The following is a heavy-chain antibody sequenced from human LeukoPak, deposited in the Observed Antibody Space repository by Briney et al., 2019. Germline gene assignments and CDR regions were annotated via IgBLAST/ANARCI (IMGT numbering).Heavy chain of an antibody. D-gene: IGHD3-22*01. V-gene: IGHV3-48*03. CDR3: ARDEYYYDSSSGGYFDY. J-gene: IGHJ4*02. Sequence: GGSLRLSCAASGFTFSSYEMNWVRQAPGKGLEWVSYISSSGSTIYYADSVKGRFTISRDNAKNSLYPQMNSLRAEDTAVYYCARDEYYYDSSSGGYFDYWGQGTLVTVSS. CDR1: GFTFSSYE. CDR2: ISSSGSTI.